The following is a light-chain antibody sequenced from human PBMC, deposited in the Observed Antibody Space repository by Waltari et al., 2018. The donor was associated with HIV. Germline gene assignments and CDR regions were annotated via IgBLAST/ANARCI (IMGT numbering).Light chain of an antibody. V-gene: IGLV3-25*03. Sequence: SYELTQPPSVSVSPGQTARITCSGDGLPKQYAYWYQPKPGQAPVMVMYKDTGRPSGIPDRFSGSSSGTTVTLTISGVQAEDEADYHCQSLDTSNTWVFGGGTKLTVL. J-gene: IGLJ3*02. CDR2: KDT. CDR3: QSLDTSNTWV. CDR1: GLPKQY.